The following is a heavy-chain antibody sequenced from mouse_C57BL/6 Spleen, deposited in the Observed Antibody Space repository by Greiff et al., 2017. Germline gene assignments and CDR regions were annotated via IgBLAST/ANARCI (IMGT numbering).Heavy chain of an antibody. V-gene: IGHV1-15*01. CDR2: IDPEPGGT. D-gene: IGHD2-2*01. J-gene: IGHJ4*01. Sequence: QVQLQQSGAELVRPGASVTLSCKASGYTFTDYEMHWVKQTPVHGLEWIGAIDPEPGGTAYNQKFKGKAILTADKSSSTAYMELRSLTSEDSAVYYCTRREGYDYAMDYWGQGTSVTVSS. CDR1: GYTFTDYE. CDR3: TRREGYDYAMDY.